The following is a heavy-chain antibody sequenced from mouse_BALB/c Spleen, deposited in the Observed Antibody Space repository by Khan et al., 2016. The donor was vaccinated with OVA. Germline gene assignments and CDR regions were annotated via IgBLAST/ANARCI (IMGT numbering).Heavy chain of an antibody. V-gene: IGHV1S81*02. J-gene: IGHJ3*01. Sequence: QVQLKESGAELVKPGASVKLSCKASGYTFTSYQMYWVKQRPGQGLEWIGEINPNNGGTNYNEKFKSKATLTVDKSSSTAFMQLSSLTSEDSAVYYGIRGGDGGFAYWGQGTLVTVSA. CDR3: IRGGDGGFAY. CDR1: GYTFTSYQ. CDR2: INPNNGGT.